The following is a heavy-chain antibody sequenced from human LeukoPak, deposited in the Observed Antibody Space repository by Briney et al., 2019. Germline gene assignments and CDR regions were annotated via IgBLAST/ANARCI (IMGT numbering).Heavy chain of an antibody. Sequence: ASVKVSCKVSGYTLTELSMHWVRQAPGKGLEWMGGFDPEEGETIYAQKFQGRVTITADKSTSTAYMELSSLRSEDTAVYYCAISTSHYLNYFDYWGQGTLVTVSS. J-gene: IGHJ4*02. CDR3: AISTSHYLNYFDY. CDR1: GYTLTELS. V-gene: IGHV1-24*01. CDR2: FDPEEGET. D-gene: IGHD2-2*01.